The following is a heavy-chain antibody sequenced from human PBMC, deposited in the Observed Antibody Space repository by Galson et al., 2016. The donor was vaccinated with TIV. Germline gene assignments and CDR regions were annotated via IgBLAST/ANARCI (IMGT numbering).Heavy chain of an antibody. CDR2: ISSTSNYI. J-gene: IGHJ6*02. CDR3: ARDPLFGGMDV. Sequence: SLRLSCAASGFTFSNYNMNWVRQAPGKGLEWVSSISSTSNYIYYGDPVKGRFTISRDNAENSLHLHMNSLRAEDTAVYYCARDPLFGGMDVWGQGATVAVS. CDR1: GFTFSNYN. D-gene: IGHD3-10*02. V-gene: IGHV3-21*04.